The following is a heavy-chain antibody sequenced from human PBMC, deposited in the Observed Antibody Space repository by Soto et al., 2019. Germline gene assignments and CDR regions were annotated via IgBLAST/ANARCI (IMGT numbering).Heavy chain of an antibody. CDR2: ISGSGGST. CDR1: GFTFDDSA. V-gene: IGHV3-23*04. CDR3: AKDGFEGDWNYLFDRMDV. D-gene: IGHD1-7*01. J-gene: IGHJ6*02. Sequence: EVQLVESGGGLVRPGRSLRLSCTASGFTFDDSAMHWVRQAPGKGLEWVSGISGSGGSTYYADSVKGRFTISRDNSKNTLYLQMNSLRAEDTAVYYCAKDGFEGDWNYLFDRMDVWGQGTTVTVSS.